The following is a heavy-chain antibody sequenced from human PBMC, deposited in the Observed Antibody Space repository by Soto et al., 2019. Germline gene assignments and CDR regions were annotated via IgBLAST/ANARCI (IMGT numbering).Heavy chain of an antibody. CDR1: GFTFSNAW. CDR2: IKGKADGGIT. J-gene: IGHJ4*02. CDR3: TTEGLWVPAAVFDC. V-gene: IGHV3-15*01. D-gene: IGHD2-2*01. Sequence: GGSLRLSCAASGFTFSNAWMSWVRQAPGKGLEWVGRIKGKADGGITDYAAPVKGRFTISRDDSKRTLTLQMNSLKSEDTAVYFCTTEGLWVPAAVFDCWGQGTLVTVSS.